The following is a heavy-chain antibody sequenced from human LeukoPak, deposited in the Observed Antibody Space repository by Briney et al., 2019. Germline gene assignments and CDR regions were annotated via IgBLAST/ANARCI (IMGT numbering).Heavy chain of an antibody. CDR1: GFTFTSYW. V-gene: IGHV3-7*01. J-gene: IGHJ4*02. CDR3: AKDHVAAAGLFDY. Sequence: GGSLRLSCAASGFTFTSYWMSWVRQAPGKGLEWVANIKEDGSEKYYVDSVKGRFTISRDNSKNTLYLQMNSLRAEDTAVYYCAKDHVAAAGLFDYWGQGTLVTVSS. D-gene: IGHD6-13*01. CDR2: IKEDGSEK.